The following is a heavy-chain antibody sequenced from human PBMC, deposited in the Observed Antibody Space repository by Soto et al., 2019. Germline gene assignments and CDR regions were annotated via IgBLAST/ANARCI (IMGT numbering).Heavy chain of an antibody. J-gene: IGHJ4*02. Sequence: QVQLVESGGGVVQPGRSLRLSCAAAGITFSSYAMHWGRQTPGKGLEWVAVISYDGSNEYYADSVKGRFTISRDNSKNTVYLQMNSMRAEDTAVYYCARDSRGSRTNDYWGQGTLVTVSS. D-gene: IGHD3-10*01. V-gene: IGHV3-33*01. CDR3: ARDSRGSRTNDY. CDR1: GITFSSYA. CDR2: ISYDGSNE.